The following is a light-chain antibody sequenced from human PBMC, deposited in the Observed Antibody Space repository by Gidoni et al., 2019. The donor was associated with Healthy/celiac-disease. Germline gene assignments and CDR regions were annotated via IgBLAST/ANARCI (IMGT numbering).Light chain of an antibody. V-gene: IGLV3-1*01. CDR1: NMRDKY. Sequence: SYELTQPPSASVSPGQTASITCSGDNMRDKYACWYQQQPGLSPVLVIYQDSKRPSGIPQRFSGSHSGNTATLTISGTQAMDEAAYYCQAWDSSTAVVFGGGTKLTVL. J-gene: IGLJ2*01. CDR2: QDS. CDR3: QAWDSSTAVV.